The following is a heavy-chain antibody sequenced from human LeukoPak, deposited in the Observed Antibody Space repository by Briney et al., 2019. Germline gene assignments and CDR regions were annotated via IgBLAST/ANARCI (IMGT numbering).Heavy chain of an antibody. CDR3: AREFSYLWFGRRAKNWFDP. V-gene: IGHV4-59*12. CDR2: IYYSGST. J-gene: IGHJ5*02. Sequence: SETLSLTCTVSGGSISSYYWSWIRQPPGKGLEWIGYIYYSGSTNYNPSLKSRVTISVDTSKNQFSLKLSSVTAADTAVYYCAREFSYLWFGRRAKNWFDPWGQGTLVTVSS. CDR1: GGSISSYY. D-gene: IGHD3-10*01.